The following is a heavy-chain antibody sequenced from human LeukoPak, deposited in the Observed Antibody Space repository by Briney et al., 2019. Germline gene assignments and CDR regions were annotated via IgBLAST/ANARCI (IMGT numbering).Heavy chain of an antibody. CDR3: ARYRPGAVDC. CDR2: ISSSGSII. Sequence: GGSLRLSCAASGFTFRSYEMSWVRQAPGKGLEWVSDISSSGSIIYYADSVKDRFTISRDNAKNSLYLQMNSLTVDDTAVYYCARYRPGAVDCWGQGTLVTVPS. V-gene: IGHV3-48*03. J-gene: IGHJ4*02. CDR1: GFTFRSYE. D-gene: IGHD2-2*01.